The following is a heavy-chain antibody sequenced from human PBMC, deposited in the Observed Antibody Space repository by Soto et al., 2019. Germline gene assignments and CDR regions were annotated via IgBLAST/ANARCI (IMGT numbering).Heavy chain of an antibody. CDR1: GGSISSGVYS. CDR3: ASTKMRAAASFDY. D-gene: IGHD6-13*01. Sequence: SETLSLTCAVSGGSISSGVYSWSWIRQPPGKRLEWIGYIYSSGSTTYNPSLKSRVTMSIDTPKKQFTLKLSSVTAADTAVYYCASTKMRAAASFDYWGPGTLVTVSS. CDR2: IYSSGST. V-gene: IGHV4-61*08. J-gene: IGHJ4*02.